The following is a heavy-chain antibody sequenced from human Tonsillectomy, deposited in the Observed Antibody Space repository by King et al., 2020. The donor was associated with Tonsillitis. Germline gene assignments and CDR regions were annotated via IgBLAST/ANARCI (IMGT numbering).Heavy chain of an antibody. D-gene: IGHD5/OR15-5a*01. CDR2: IYPDDSDT. Sequence: VQLVQSGAEVKKSGESLKISCKGSGYSFSFYWIAWVRQMPGKGLEWMGVIYPDDSDTKYSPSFQGQVTISADRSIITAYLQWSSLKASDTAIYYCARLWSHVDTVSTSPPYYFDYWGQGTLVTVSA. CDR1: GYSFSFYW. CDR3: ARLWSHVDTVSTSPPYYFDY. J-gene: IGHJ4*02. V-gene: IGHV5-51*03.